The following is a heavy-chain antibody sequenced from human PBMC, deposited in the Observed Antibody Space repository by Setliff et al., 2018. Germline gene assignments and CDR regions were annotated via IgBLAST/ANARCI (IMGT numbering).Heavy chain of an antibody. Sequence: SETLSLTCTVSGGSITRSSYYWGWIRQPPGKGLEWIGSIYYSGSTYYNPSLKSRVTISLDTSKKQFSLNLSSVTAADMAVYYCAREQWLDPPGYYYMDVWAKGTTVTVSS. CDR2: IYYSGST. CDR3: AREQWLDPPGYYYMDV. CDR1: GGSITRSSYY. J-gene: IGHJ6*03. V-gene: IGHV4-39*07. D-gene: IGHD6-19*01.